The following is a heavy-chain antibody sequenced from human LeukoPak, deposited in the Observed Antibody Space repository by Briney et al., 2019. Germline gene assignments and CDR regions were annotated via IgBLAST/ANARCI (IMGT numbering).Heavy chain of an antibody. CDR1: GYIFTGYY. V-gene: IGHV1-2*02. J-gene: IGHJ4*02. CDR3: ASSLCSGGSCYLEGEDY. D-gene: IGHD2-15*01. Sequence: ASVKVSCKASGYIFTGYYMHWVRQAPGQGLEWMGWINPNSGGAYYAQKLHGRVTMTRDTSISTAYMELSRLRSDDTAVYYCASSLCSGGSCYLEGEDYWGQGTLVTVSS. CDR2: INPNSGGA.